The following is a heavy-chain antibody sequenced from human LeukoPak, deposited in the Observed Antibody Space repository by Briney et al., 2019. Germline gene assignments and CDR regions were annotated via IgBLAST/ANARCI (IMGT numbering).Heavy chain of an antibody. V-gene: IGHV3-30*04. Sequence: PGGSLRLSCAASGFTFSSYAMHWVRQAPSKGLEWVAVISYDGSNKYYADSVKGRFTISRDNSKNTLHVQMNSLRAEDTAVYYCARRTRGSSGGYFDYWGQGTLVAVYS. J-gene: IGHJ4*02. CDR3: ARRTRGSSGGYFDY. CDR2: ISYDGSNK. CDR1: GFTFSSYA. D-gene: IGHD1-26*01.